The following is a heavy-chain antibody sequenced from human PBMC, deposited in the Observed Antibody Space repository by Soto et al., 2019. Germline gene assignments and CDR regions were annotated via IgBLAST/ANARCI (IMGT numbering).Heavy chain of an antibody. J-gene: IGHJ4*02. CDR1: GFSLSNARMG. Sequence: QVTLKESGPVLVKPTETLTLTCTVSGFSLSNARMGVSWIRQPPGKALEWLAHIFSNDEKSYSTSLKSRLTISKDTSKSQVVLTMTNMDPVDTATYYCARVRFLEWSTLYYFDYWGQGTLVTVSS. CDR2: IFSNDEK. D-gene: IGHD3-3*01. CDR3: ARVRFLEWSTLYYFDY. V-gene: IGHV2-26*01.